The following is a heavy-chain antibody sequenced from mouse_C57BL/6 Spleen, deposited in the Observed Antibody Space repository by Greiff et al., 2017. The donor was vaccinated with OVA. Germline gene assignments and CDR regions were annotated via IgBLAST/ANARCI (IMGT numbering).Heavy chain of an antibody. CDR2: IDPSDSET. Sequence: QVQLQQPGAELVRPGSSVKLSCKASGYTFTSYWMHWVKQRPIQGLEWIGNIDPSDSETHYNQKFKDKATLTVDKSSSTAYMQLSSLTSEDSAVYYCARPYYYGSSSLDYWGQGTTLTVSS. J-gene: IGHJ2*01. D-gene: IGHD1-1*01. V-gene: IGHV1-52*01. CDR1: GYTFTSYW. CDR3: ARPYYYGSSSLDY.